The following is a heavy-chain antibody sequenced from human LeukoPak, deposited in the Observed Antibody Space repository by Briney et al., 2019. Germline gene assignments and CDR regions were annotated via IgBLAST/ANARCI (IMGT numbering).Heavy chain of an antibody. D-gene: IGHD3-10*01. V-gene: IGHV3-48*03. CDR2: ISSSGTTI. Sequence: PGGSLRLSCAASGFTFSSYEMNWVRQAPGKGLQWVSYISSSGTTIYYADSVKGRFTISRDNARNSLYLQVNSLRAEDTAVYYCARVEALYNSGSVWAYWGQGTLVTVSS. CDR1: GFTFSSYE. CDR3: ARVEALYNSGSVWAY. J-gene: IGHJ4*02.